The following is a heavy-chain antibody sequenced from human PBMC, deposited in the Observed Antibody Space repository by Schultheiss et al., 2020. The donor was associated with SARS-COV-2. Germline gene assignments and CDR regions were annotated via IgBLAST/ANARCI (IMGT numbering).Heavy chain of an antibody. J-gene: IGHJ6*02. CDR2: INPNSGGT. V-gene: IGHV1-2*02. CDR3: ARDCTNADTTRDYYYYGMDV. D-gene: IGHD2-8*01. CDR1: GYTFTGHY. Sequence: ASVKVSCKASGYTFTGHYMHWVRQAPGQGLEWMGWINPNSGGTNYAQKFQGRVTMTRDTSISTAYMELSRLRSDDTAVYYCARDCTNADTTRDYYYYGMDVWGQGTTVTVS.